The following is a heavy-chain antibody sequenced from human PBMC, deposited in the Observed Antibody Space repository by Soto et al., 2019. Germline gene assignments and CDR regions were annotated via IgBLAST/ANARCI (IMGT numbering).Heavy chain of an antibody. CDR2: ISYDGSNK. V-gene: IGHV3-30*18. CDR1: GVTFSSYG. D-gene: IGHD6-19*01. Sequence: GGPLSLSCAASGVTFSSYGMHWVRQAPGKGLEWVAVISYDGSNKYYADSVKGRFTISRDNSKNTLYLQMNSLRAEDTAVYYCAKDIAVAGADYYYYYGTDVCGQRTTVT. CDR3: AKDIAVAGADYYYYYGTDV. J-gene: IGHJ6*02.